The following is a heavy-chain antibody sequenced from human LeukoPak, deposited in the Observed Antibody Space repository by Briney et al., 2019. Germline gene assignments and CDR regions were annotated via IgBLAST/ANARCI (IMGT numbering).Heavy chain of an antibody. CDR1: GYTFTSYD. J-gene: IGHJ6*02. V-gene: IGHV1-8*01. Sequence: ASVKVSCKASGYTFTSYDINWVRQATGQGLEWMGWMNPNSGNTGYAQKFQGRVTMTRNTSISTAYMELSSLRSEDTAVYYCASLRYDILTGLYYYYGMDVWGQGTTVTVSS. D-gene: IGHD3-9*01. CDR2: MNPNSGNT. CDR3: ASLRYDILTGLYYYYGMDV.